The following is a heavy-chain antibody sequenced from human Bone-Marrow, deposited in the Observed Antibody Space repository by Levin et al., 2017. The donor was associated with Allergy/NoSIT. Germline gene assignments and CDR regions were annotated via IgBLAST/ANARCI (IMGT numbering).Heavy chain of an antibody. J-gene: IGHJ6*03. CDR3: ARVLPFYYFMDV. CDR1: GIIFSDYY. CDR2: IGTSDSTI. V-gene: IGHV3-11*01. Sequence: PGGSLRLSCAASGIIFSDYYMSWIRQAPGKGLEWVSYIGTSDSTIYYADSVKGRFTISRDNAKSSLYLQMNSLRAEDTAVYYCARVLPFYYFMDVWGKGTTVTVSS.